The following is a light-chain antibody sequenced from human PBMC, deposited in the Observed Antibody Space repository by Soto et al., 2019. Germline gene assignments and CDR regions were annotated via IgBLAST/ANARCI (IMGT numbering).Light chain of an antibody. V-gene: IGKV1-27*01. CDR2: AAS. J-gene: IGKJ4*01. CDR1: QDISNY. CDR3: QHYNSAVDS. Sequence: DIQMTQSPSSRSSSVGDRVTISFQASQDISNYLNWYQQKPGKVPKLLIYAASTLQSGVPSRFSGSGSGTDFTLTISSLQPEDVATYYCQHYNSAVDSFGGGTKVDI.